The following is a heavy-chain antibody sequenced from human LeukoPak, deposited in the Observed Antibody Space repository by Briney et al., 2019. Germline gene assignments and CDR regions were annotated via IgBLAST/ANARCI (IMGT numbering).Heavy chain of an antibody. CDR3: AKALVGATTGFDY. CDR1: GFTFNIYG. V-gene: IGHV3-23*01. J-gene: IGHJ4*02. D-gene: IGHD1-26*01. Sequence: GGSLRLSCVASGFTFNIYGMSWVRQAPGKGLEWVSSVGGGNDIHYADSVKGRFTGSRDDAKNTVYLQMNSLRAEDTAMYYCAKALVGATTGFDYWGQGTLVTVSS. CDR2: VGGGNDI.